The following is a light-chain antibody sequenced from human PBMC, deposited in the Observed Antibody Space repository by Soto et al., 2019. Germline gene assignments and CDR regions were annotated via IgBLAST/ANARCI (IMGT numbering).Light chain of an antibody. Sequence: QSVLTKPPSVSGAPGQRVTISCTGSRSNIGADYDVHWYQQLPGTAPKLLIYANTNRPSGVPDRFSGSKSGTSGSLAISGLQAEDEADYYYQSHDSTLNGYVFGTGTKLTVL. V-gene: IGLV1-40*01. CDR1: RSNIGADYD. CDR2: ANT. J-gene: IGLJ1*01. CDR3: QSHDSTLNGYV.